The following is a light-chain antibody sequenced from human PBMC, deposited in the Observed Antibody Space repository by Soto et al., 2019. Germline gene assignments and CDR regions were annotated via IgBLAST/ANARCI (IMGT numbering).Light chain of an antibody. CDR2: AAS. CDR1: QGISSS. Sequence: AIRMTQSPSSLSASTGNRATITCRASQGISSSLAWYQQKPGKAPELLIYAASTLQSGVPSRFSGSGSGTDFTLTISCLQSEDFATYYCQQYYTYPYTFGQGTKLEIK. J-gene: IGKJ2*01. V-gene: IGKV1-8*01. CDR3: QQYYTYPYT.